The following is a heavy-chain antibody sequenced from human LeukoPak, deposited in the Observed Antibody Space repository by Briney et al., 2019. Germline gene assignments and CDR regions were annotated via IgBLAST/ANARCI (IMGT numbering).Heavy chain of an antibody. J-gene: IGHJ4*02. D-gene: IGHD3-9*01. CDR3: ARKGPYYDILTGYYSVED. V-gene: IGHV1-8*01. Sequence: ASVKVSCKASGYTFTSYDINWVRQATGQGLEWMGWMNPNSGNTGYAQKFQGRVTMTRNTSISTAYMELSSLRSEDTAVHYCARKGPYYDILTGYYSVEDWGQGTLVTVSS. CDR2: MNPNSGNT. CDR1: GYTFTSYD.